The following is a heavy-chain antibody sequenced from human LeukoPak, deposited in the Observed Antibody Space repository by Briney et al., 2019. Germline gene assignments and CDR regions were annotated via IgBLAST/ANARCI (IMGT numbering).Heavy chain of an antibody. D-gene: IGHD3-10*01. CDR3: ARVLGSGSYLWYFDL. J-gene: IGHJ2*01. V-gene: IGHV4-30-2*01. CDR2: IYHSGST. CDR1: GGSISSGGYS. Sequence: SQTLSLTCAVSGGSISSGGYSWSWIRQPPGKGLEWIGYIYHSGSTYYNPSLKSRVTISVDRSKNQFSLKLSSVTAADTAVYYCARVLGSGSYLWYFDLWGRGTLVTVSS.